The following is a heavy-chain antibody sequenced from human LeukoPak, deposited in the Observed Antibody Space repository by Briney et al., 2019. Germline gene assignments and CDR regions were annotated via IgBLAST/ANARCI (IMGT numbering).Heavy chain of an antibody. V-gene: IGHV3-23*01. D-gene: IGHD1-26*01. CDR1: GFTFSSYD. CDR2: ISGSGGST. Sequence: PGGSLRLSCAASGFTFSSYDMNWVRQAPGKGLEWVSGISGSGGSTYSVDSVKGRFTISRDNSKNTLYLQMNSLRAEDTAGYYCASGSGSYHQSYNWFDPWGQGTLVTVSS. J-gene: IGHJ5*02. CDR3: ASGSGSYHQSYNWFDP.